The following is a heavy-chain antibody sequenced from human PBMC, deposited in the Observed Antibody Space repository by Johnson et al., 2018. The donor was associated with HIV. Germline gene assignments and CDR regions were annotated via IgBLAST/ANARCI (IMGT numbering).Heavy chain of an antibody. V-gene: IGHV3-11*04. Sequence: QVQLVESGGGLVQPGGSLRLSCLASGFTFSDYYMRWIRQAPGKGLEWVSYISNSGGTIYSADSVQGRFTISRENAKNSLFLQMNSLRDEDTAVYYCARSKDCSVSSCPDGFDIWGQGTMVIVSS. J-gene: IGHJ3*02. CDR1: GFTFSDYY. D-gene: IGHD2-15*01. CDR2: ISNSGGTI. CDR3: ARSKDCSVSSCPDGFDI.